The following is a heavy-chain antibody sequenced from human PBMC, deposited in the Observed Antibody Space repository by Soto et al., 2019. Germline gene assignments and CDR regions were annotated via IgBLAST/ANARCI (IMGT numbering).Heavy chain of an antibody. V-gene: IGHV3-72*01. Sequence: GGSLRLSCAASGFTFSDYYMDWVRQAPGKGLEWVGRIRNKAKSYITEYAASVKGRFTISRDDSKNSLYLQMNSLKTEDTAVYYCARATKGIAAAGTFPWGQGTLVTVSS. CDR1: GFTFSDYY. CDR2: IRNKAKSYIT. D-gene: IGHD6-13*01. J-gene: IGHJ5*02. CDR3: ARATKGIAAAGTFP.